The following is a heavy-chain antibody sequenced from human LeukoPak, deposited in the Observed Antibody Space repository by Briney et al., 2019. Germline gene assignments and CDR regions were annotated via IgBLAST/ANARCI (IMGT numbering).Heavy chain of an antibody. CDR2: IIPIFGTA. D-gene: IGHD3-3*01. Sequence: SVKVSCKASGGTFSSYAISWVRQAPGQGLEWMGGIIPIFGTANYAQKFQGRVTITTDESTSTAYMELSSLRSEDTAVYYCAGRSYDFWSGPNYAAFDPWGQGTLVTVSS. CDR1: GGTFSSYA. V-gene: IGHV1-69*05. J-gene: IGHJ5*02. CDR3: AGRSYDFWSGPNYAAFDP.